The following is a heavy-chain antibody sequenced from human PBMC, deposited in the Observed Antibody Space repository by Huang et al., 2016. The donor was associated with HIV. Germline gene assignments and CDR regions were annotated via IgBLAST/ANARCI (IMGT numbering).Heavy chain of an antibody. D-gene: IGHD6-13*01. Sequence: QLQLQESGPGQVKPSETLSLTCTVSGDFISSTNYYWGWIRQSPGKGLEWVGGVYNSGSTNYNPSLKSRVTLSVDTSRNQFSLRLNSVTAADTAVYYCASQHIGAAATWFWGRGTQVAVSS. CDR3: ASQHIGAAATWF. V-gene: IGHV4-39*01. CDR1: GDFISSTNYY. CDR2: VYNSGST. J-gene: IGHJ4*02.